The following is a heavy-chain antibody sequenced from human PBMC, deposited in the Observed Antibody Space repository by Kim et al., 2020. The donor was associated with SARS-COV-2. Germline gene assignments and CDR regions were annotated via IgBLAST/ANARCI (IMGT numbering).Heavy chain of an antibody. Sequence: GGSLRLSCAASGFTFSSYAMHWVRQAPGKGLEWVAVISYDGSNKYYADSVKGRFTISRDNSKNTLYLQMNSLRAEDTAVYYCATIIGAGNPRAIFDYWGQGTLVTVSS. CDR1: GFTFSSYA. D-gene: IGHD3-10*01. CDR2: ISYDGSNK. J-gene: IGHJ4*02. V-gene: IGHV3-30-3*01. CDR3: ATIIGAGNPRAIFDY.